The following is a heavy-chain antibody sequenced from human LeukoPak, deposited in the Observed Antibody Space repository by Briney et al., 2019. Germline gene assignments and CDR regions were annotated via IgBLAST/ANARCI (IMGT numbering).Heavy chain of an antibody. J-gene: IGHJ3*02. CDR1: GGSISSSSYY. D-gene: IGHD3-16*01. CDR2: IYYSGST. V-gene: IGHV4-39*01. Sequence: PSQTLSLTCAVSGGSISSSSYYWGWIRQPPGKGLEWIGSIYYSGSTYYNPSLKSRVTISVDTSKNQFSLKLSSVTAADTAVYYCARLRFEAGWFGMGAFDIWGQGTMVTVSS. CDR3: ARLRFEAGWFGMGAFDI.